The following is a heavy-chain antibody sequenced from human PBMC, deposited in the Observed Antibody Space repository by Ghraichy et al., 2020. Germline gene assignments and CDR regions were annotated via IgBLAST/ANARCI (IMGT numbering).Heavy chain of an antibody. V-gene: IGHV4-59*01. Sequence: SETLSLTCTVSGGFISSYFWSWIRQSPGKGLEWVGSLYYTGSITYNPFLKSRVTISEDLPTNQFSLKLNSVTAADTAVYYCVRFTGRQDRPMVIWDWGQGTLVTVSS. D-gene: IGHD3-10*01. CDR2: LYYTGSI. CDR1: GGFISSYF. J-gene: IGHJ4*02. CDR3: VRFTGRQDRPMVIWD.